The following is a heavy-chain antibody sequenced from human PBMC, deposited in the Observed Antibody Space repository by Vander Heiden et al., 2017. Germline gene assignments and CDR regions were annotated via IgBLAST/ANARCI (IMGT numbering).Heavy chain of an antibody. CDR2: ISSSSSYI. J-gene: IGHJ6*02. CDR1: GFTFSSYS. CDR3: ARDCCSSTSGYGMDV. Sequence: EVQLVESGGGLVKPGGSLRLSCAASGFTFSSYSMNWVRQAPGKGLECVSSISSSSSYIYYADSVKGRFTISRDNAKNSLYLQMNSLRAEDTAVYYCARDCCSSTSGYGMDVWGQGTTVTVSS. D-gene: IGHD2-2*01. V-gene: IGHV3-21*01.